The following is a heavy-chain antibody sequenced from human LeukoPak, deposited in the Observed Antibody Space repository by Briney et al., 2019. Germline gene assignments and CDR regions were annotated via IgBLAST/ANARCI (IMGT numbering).Heavy chain of an antibody. V-gene: IGHV7-4-1*02. CDR2: INTNTGNP. CDR3: ARALSIAAAAGGY. Sequence: ASVKVSCKASGYSFTGCAMNWVRQAPGQGLEWMGWINTNTGNPTYAQGFTGRFVFSLDTSVTTAYLQISSLKTEDTAVYYCARALSIAAAAGGYWGQGTLVTVSS. CDR1: GYSFTGCA. J-gene: IGHJ4*02. D-gene: IGHD6-13*01.